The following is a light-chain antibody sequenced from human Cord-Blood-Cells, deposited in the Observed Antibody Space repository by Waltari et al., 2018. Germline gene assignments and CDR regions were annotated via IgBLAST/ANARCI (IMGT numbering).Light chain of an antibody. V-gene: IGLV2-14*01. J-gene: IGLJ2*01. Sequence: QSALTQPASVSGSPGQSITISCTGTSSDVCGYNYVSWYQQHPGKAPTRMLYEVSNRPSGVSNRFSCSKSGKPASLTISGLQAEDEADYYCSSYTSSSVVFGGGTKLTVL. CDR3: SSYTSSSVV. CDR2: EVS. CDR1: SSDVCGYNY.